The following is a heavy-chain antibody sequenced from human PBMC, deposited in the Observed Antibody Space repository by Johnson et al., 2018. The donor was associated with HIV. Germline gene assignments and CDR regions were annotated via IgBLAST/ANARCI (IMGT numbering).Heavy chain of an antibody. D-gene: IGHD2-15*01. CDR2: INSDGSST. CDR3: ARDRAVAATSGAGAFDI. V-gene: IGHV3-74*01. J-gene: IGHJ3*02. Sequence: EQLVESGGGLVQPGGSLRLSCAASGFTFSSYWMHWVRQAPGKGLVWVSRINSDGSSTSYADSVKGRFTISRDNAKNSVYLQMNSLRAEDTAVYYFARDRAVAATSGAGAFDIWGQGTMVTVSS. CDR1: GFTFSSYW.